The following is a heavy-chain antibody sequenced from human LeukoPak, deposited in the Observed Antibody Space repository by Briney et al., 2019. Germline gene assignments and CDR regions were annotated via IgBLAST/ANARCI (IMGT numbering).Heavy chain of an antibody. CDR3: AKVNSGGSFVGEDS. CDR2: ISAVGSTT. J-gene: IGHJ4*02. Sequence: PGGSLRLSCAASGFTLRNSALSWVRQAPGKGLEWVSAISAVGSTTFYADSVKGRFTISRDNSKNSLYLQMSSLTVDDTAFYYCAKVNSGGSFVGEDSWGQGTLVIVSS. V-gene: IGHV3-23*01. CDR1: GFTLRNSA. D-gene: IGHD3-10*01.